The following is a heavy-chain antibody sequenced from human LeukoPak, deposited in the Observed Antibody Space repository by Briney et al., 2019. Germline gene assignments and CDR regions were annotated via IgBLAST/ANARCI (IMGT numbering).Heavy chain of an antibody. CDR3: ASLGATAYYFDY. CDR2: IYYSGST. V-gene: IGHV4-30-4*07. Sequence: SETLSLTCAVSGGSISSGGYSGSWIRQPPGKGLEWIGYIYYSGSTYYNPALKSRVTISVDTSKNQFSLKLSSVTAADTAVYYCASLGATAYYFDYWDQGTLVTVSS. J-gene: IGHJ4*02. D-gene: IGHD1-26*01. CDR1: GGSISSGGYS.